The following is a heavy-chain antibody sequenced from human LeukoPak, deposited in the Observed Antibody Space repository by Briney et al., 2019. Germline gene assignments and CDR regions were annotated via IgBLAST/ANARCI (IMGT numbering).Heavy chain of an antibody. J-gene: IGHJ4*02. V-gene: IGHV3-49*04. CDR2: IRSKTYGGTT. Sequence: GGSLRLSCTASGFTFGDYAMTWVRQAPGKGLEWVGFIRSKTYGGTTEHAASVKGRFTISRDDSKSIAYLQMNSLKTEDTAVYYCTRVWYSGSYPRVCDNWGQESLVIVSS. CDR1: GFTFGDYA. CDR3: TRVWYSGSYPRVCDN. D-gene: IGHD1-26*01.